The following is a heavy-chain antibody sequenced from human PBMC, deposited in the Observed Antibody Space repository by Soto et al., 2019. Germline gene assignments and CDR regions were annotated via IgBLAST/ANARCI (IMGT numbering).Heavy chain of an antibody. D-gene: IGHD6-13*01. Sequence: GGSLRLSCAASGFTFSSYAMSWVRQAPGKGLEWVSAISGSGGSTYYADSVKGRFTISRYNSKNTLYLQMNSLRAEDTSVYYCAKGGDPTYSSSCYDYCGQGTLVTVSS. CDR1: GFTFSSYA. CDR2: ISGSGGST. J-gene: IGHJ4*02. CDR3: AKGGDPTYSSSCYDY. V-gene: IGHV3-23*01.